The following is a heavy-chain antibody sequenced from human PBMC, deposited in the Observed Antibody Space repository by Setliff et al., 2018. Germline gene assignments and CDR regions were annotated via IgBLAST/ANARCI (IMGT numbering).Heavy chain of an antibody. J-gene: IGHJ4*02. CDR3: AKLRSSSAYGPLDY. Sequence: GGSLRLSCAVSGFTFNSYAMSWVRQAPGKGLEWVSTISGSDGTRYADSVKGRSTISGDNSENTLSLQLNSLRAEDTAVYYGAKLRSSSAYGPLDYWGQGTLVTVSS. D-gene: IGHD3-22*01. CDR1: GFTFNSYA. V-gene: IGHV3-23*01. CDR2: ISGSDGT.